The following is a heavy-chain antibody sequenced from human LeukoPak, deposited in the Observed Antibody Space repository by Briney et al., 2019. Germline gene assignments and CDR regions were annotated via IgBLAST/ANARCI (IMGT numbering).Heavy chain of an antibody. CDR2: VSTSSTTI. V-gene: IGHV3-48*04. CDR1: GFTFSSHR. Sequence: GGSLRLYCAASGFTFSSHRMHWVRQAPGQGLEWVAYVSTSSTTIQYADSVKGRFTISRDDAKNSLSLQMNSLRVEDTAVYYCARVIAIHTVTPFDHWGQGTLVTVSS. J-gene: IGHJ4*02. D-gene: IGHD4-11*01. CDR3: ARVIAIHTVTPFDH.